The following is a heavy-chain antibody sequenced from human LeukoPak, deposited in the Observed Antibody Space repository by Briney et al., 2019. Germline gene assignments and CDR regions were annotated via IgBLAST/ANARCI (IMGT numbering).Heavy chain of an antibody. CDR3: ARVAMFVVEVKGGGDY. V-gene: IGHV1-18*04. D-gene: IGHD2-21*01. J-gene: IGHJ4*02. CDR2: FSAYNGNT. Sequence: GASVNLSCNASGYAFTSYGISWGRHAPGQGLEWMGWFSAYNGNTNYAQKLQGRVTMTTDTSTSTAYMELRSLRSDDTAVYYCARVAMFVVEVKGGGDYWGQGTLVTVSS. CDR1: GYAFTSYG.